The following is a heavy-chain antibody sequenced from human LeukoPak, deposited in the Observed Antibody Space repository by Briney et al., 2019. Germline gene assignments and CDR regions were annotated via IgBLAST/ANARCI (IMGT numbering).Heavy chain of an antibody. V-gene: IGHV3-23*01. J-gene: IGHJ4*01. D-gene: IGHD3-22*01. CDR1: GFTFSSYA. Sequence: PGGSLRLSCAASGFTFSSYAMSWVRQAPGKGLEWVSAISGSGGSTYYADSVKGRFTISRDNSKNTLYLQMNSLRAEDTAVYYCAKDIPYYYDSSGYPFDYWGQEPWSPSPQ. CDR3: AKDIPYYYDSSGYPFDY. CDR2: ISGSGGST.